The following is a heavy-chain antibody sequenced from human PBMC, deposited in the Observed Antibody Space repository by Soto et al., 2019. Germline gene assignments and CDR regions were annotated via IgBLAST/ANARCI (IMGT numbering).Heavy chain of an antibody. V-gene: IGHV1-18*01. J-gene: IGHJ6*02. Sequence: AAVKVSCKASGYTFTSYGISWVRQAPGQGXEWMGWISAYNGNTNYAQKLQGRVTMTTDTSTSTAYMELRSLRSDDTAVYYCAREDATIFGVVNYYYGMDVWGQGTTVTVSS. D-gene: IGHD3-3*01. CDR1: GYTFTSYG. CDR2: ISAYNGNT. CDR3: AREDATIFGVVNYYYGMDV.